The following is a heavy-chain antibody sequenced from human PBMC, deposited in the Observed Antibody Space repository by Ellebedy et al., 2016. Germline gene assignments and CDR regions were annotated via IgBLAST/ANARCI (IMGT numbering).Heavy chain of an antibody. CDR1: GYTFTSYA. V-gene: IGHV1-3*01. D-gene: IGHD5-18*01. J-gene: IGHJ6*02. Sequence: ASVKVSXXASGYTFTSYAMHWVRQAPGQRLEWMGWINAGNGNTKYSQKFQGRVTITRDTSASTAYMELSSLRSEDTAVYYCARDVDSYGSKRRVSGMDVWGQGTTVTVSS. CDR3: ARDVDSYGSKRRVSGMDV. CDR2: INAGNGNT.